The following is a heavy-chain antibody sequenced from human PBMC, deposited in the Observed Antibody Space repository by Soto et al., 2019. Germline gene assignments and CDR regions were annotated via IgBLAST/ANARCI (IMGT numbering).Heavy chain of an antibody. J-gene: IGHJ6*02. CDR2: IYYSGST. Sequence: PSETLSLTCTVSGGSISSGGYYWSWIRQHPGKGLEWIGYIYYSGSTYYNPSLKSRVTMTTDTSTSTAYMELRSLRSDDTAVYYCARDSPPMDVWGQGTTVTVSS. CDR3: ARDSPPMDV. V-gene: IGHV4-31*03. CDR1: GGSISSGGYY.